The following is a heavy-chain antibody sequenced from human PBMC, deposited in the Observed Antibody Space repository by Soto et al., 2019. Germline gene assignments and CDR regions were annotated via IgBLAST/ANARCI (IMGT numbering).Heavy chain of an antibody. D-gene: IGHD4-17*01. CDR3: ARHRNTVTTGSYYGMDV. Sequence: QLQLQESGPGLVKPSETLSLTCTVSGGSISSSSYYWGWIRQPPGKGLEWIGTIYYSGRTYYNPSLKIRVTMPVDMSKHQFALKLSSVTATDTAVYYCARHRNTVTTGSYYGMDVWGQGTTVTVSS. CDR2: IYYSGRT. CDR1: GGSISSSSYY. V-gene: IGHV4-39*01. J-gene: IGHJ6*02.